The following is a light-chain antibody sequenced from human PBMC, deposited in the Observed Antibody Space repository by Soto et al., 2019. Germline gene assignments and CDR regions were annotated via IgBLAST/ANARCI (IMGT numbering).Light chain of an antibody. V-gene: IGKV1-12*01. J-gene: IGKJ4*01. CDR1: QAISSR. CDR3: QQTNRFPGT. Sequence: DIQMTQSPSSVSASVGDRVTITCRASQAISSRLVWYQQKPGKAPKLLMDAASSLQSGVPSRFSGSGSGTDFTLTISSLQPEDFATYYCQQTNRFPGTFGGGTKVEIK. CDR2: AAS.